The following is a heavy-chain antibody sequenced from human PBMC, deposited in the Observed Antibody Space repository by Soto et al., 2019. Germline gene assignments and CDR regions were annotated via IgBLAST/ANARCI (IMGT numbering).Heavy chain of an antibody. V-gene: IGHV5-51*01. CDR1: GYSFTSYW. J-gene: IGHJ5*02. Sequence: PGESLKISCKGSGYSFTSYWIGWVRQMPGKGLEWMGIIYPGDSDTRYSPSFQGQVTISAGKSISTAYLQWSSLKASDTAMYYCSRKTYYYDSSGYYYPYWFDPWGQGTLVTVSS. D-gene: IGHD3-22*01. CDR3: SRKTYYYDSSGYYYPYWFDP. CDR2: IYPGDSDT.